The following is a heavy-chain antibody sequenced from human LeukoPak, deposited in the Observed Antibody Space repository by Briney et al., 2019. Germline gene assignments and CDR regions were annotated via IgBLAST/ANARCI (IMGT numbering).Heavy chain of an antibody. CDR1: GFTFSSYW. CDR2: IKQDGSEK. V-gene: IGHV3-7*01. Sequence: PGGSLRLSCAASGFTFSSYWMSWVRQAPGKGLEWVANIKQDGSEKYYVDSVKGRFTISRDNAKNPLYLQMNSLRAEDTAVYYCAREGGDFWSGYSDYWGQGTLVTVSS. D-gene: IGHD3-3*01. J-gene: IGHJ4*02. CDR3: AREGGDFWSGYSDY.